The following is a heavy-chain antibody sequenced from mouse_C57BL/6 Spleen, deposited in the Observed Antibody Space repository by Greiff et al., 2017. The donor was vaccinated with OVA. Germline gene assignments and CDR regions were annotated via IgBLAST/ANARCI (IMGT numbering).Heavy chain of an antibody. CDR1: GYAFTNYL. Sequence: VQLQQSGAELVRPGTSVKVSCKASGYAFTNYLIEWVKQRPGQGLEWIGVINPGSGGTNYNEKFKGKATLTADKSSSTAYRQISSLTSEDSAVYFCARGIYDGYYVYAMDYWGQGTSVTVSS. CDR3: ARGIYDGYYVYAMDY. J-gene: IGHJ4*01. D-gene: IGHD2-3*01. CDR2: INPGSGGT. V-gene: IGHV1-54*01.